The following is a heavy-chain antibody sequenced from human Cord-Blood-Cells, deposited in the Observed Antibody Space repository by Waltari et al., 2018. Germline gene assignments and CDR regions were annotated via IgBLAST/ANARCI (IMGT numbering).Heavy chain of an antibody. Sequence: QLQLQESGPGRVKPSATLSLTCSVSRGPISGGNWSGWVRQPPVKVLEWRGEIYHSGSPNSLPSRRCRVTVSVEEFKNQFSRGLGAVSAADASVYYCARADVRLLVRGVSDTWGPGSPVSVSS. D-gene: IGHD3-10*01. CDR1: RGPISGGNW. CDR3: ARADVRLLVRGVSDT. J-gene: IGHJ5*02. V-gene: IGHV4-4*02. CDR2: IYHSGSP.